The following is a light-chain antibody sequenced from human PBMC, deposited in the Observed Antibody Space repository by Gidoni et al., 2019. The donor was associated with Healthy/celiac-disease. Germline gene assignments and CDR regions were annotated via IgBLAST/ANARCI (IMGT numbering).Light chain of an antibody. CDR2: WAY. CDR3: QQYYSTPLT. CDR1: QRVLYSSNNKNY. Sequence: DIVMTQSPDSLSVSLGERATINCKSSQRVLYSSNNKNYLAWYQQKPGQPPKLLIYWAYTRESGVPDRLSGSGSGTDFNLTISSLQAEDGAVYYCQQYYSTPLTFGGGTKVEIK. J-gene: IGKJ4*01. V-gene: IGKV4-1*01.